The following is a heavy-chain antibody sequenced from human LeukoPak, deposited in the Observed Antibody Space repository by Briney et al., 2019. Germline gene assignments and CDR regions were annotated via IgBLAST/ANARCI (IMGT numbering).Heavy chain of an antibody. Sequence: SVKVSCKASGGTFSSYGISWVRQAPGRGLEWMGRIIPIFGTANYVQNFQGRVTITTDESTSTAYMELSSLRSEDTAVYYCARDRGQQMGYYFDYWGQGTLVTVSS. J-gene: IGHJ4*02. CDR2: IIPIFGTA. V-gene: IGHV1-69*05. CDR3: ARDRGQQMGYYFDY. D-gene: IGHD6-13*01. CDR1: GGTFSSYG.